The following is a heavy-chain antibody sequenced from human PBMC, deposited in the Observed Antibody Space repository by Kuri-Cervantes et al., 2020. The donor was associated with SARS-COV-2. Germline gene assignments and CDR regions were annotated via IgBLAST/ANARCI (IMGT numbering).Heavy chain of an antibody. J-gene: IGHJ6*03. CDR3: ARWTRYQLLGGNYYYYYMDV. CDR2: FDPEDGET. V-gene: IGHV1-24*01. D-gene: IGHD2-2*01. Sequence: ASVKVSCKVSGYTLTELSMHWVRQAPGKGLEWMGGFDPEDGETIHAQKFQGRVTMNEDTSTDTAYMELSSMRSEDTAVYYRARWTRYQLLGGNYYYYYMDVWGRGTRVTVSS. CDR1: GYTLTELS.